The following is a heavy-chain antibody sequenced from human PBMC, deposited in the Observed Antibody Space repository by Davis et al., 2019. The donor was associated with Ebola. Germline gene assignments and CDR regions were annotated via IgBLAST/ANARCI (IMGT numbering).Heavy chain of an antibody. Sequence: SETLSLTCSVSGGSISSSGYYWGWIRQSPGKGLEWIGEIYHSGSTNYNPSLKSRVTISVDTSKNQFSLKLSSVTAADTAVYYCARGRLWFGELLSNWFDPWGQGTLVTVSS. CDR3: ARGRLWFGELLSNWFDP. D-gene: IGHD3-10*01. CDR1: GGSISSSGYY. J-gene: IGHJ5*02. CDR2: IYHSGST. V-gene: IGHV4-39*07.